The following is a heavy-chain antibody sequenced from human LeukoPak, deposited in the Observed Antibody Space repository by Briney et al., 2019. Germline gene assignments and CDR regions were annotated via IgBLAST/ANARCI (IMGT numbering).Heavy chain of an antibody. V-gene: IGHV1-69*05. D-gene: IGHD3-22*01. CDR1: GGTFSSYA. CDR3: ARDGPSRKRITMIVRDAFDI. CDR2: IIPIFGTA. Sequence: GSSVKVSCKASGGTFSSYAISWVRQAPGQGLEWMGGIIPIFGTANYAQKLQGRVTMTTDTSTSTAYMELRSLRSDDTAVYYCARDGPSRKRITMIVRDAFDIWGQGTMVTVSS. J-gene: IGHJ3*02.